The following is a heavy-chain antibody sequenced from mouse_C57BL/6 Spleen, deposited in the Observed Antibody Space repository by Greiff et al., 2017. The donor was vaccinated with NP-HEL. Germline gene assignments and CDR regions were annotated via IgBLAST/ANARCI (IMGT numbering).Heavy chain of an antibody. J-gene: IGHJ3*01. CDR2: IHPNSGST. V-gene: IGHV1-64*01. Sequence: VQLQQPGAELVKPGASVKLSCKASGYTFTSYWMHWVKQRPGQGLEWIGMIHPNSGSTNYNEQFKSKATLTVDKSSSTAYMQLSSLTSEDSAVYYCGGGITTVVAPAYWGQGTLVTVSA. CDR3: GGGITTVVAPAY. D-gene: IGHD1-1*01. CDR1: GYTFTSYW.